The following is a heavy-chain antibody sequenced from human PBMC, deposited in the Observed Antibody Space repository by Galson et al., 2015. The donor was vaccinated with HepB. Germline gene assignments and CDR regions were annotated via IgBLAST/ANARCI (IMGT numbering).Heavy chain of an antibody. CDR3: VKSTTMIRGVHDAFDV. D-gene: IGHD3-10*01. V-gene: IGHV3-23*01. CDR2: LSANGNRI. Sequence: SLRLSCAGAGFTLSSYGLSWVRQAPGKGLEWVSGLSANGNRIFYADSVKGRFTISRDNSNNTLYLQMSNLRAEDTAMYYCVKSTTMIRGVHDAFDVWGQGAMVTVS. J-gene: IGHJ3*01. CDR1: GFTLSSYG.